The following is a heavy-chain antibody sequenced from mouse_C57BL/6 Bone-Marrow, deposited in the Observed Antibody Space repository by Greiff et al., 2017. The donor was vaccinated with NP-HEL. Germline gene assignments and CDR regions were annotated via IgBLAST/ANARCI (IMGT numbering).Heavy chain of an antibody. CDR3: ARGPLFAY. J-gene: IGHJ3*01. CDR1: GYAFTSYW. Sequence: QVQLQQPGAELVRPGTSVKLSCKASGYAFTSYWMHWVKQRPGQGLEWIGVIDPSDSYTNYNQKFKGKATLTVDTSSSTAYMQLSSLTSEDSAVYYCARGPLFAYWGQGTLVTVSA. CDR2: IDPSDSYT. V-gene: IGHV1-59*01.